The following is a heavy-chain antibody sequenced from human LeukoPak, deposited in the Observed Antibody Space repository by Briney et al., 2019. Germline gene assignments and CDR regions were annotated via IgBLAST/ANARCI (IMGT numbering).Heavy chain of an antibody. J-gene: IGHJ4*02. D-gene: IGHD6-6*01. CDR1: GDPISSYY. CDR2: IYYSGST. Sequence: SETLSLTCDVSGDPISSYYWSWIRQSPGKGLEWIGYIYYSGSTTYNPSLQSRVTISVDTSKNQFALRLSSVTAADTAVYYCARHPSIAAYFDYWGQGTLVTVSS. CDR3: ARHPSIAAYFDY. V-gene: IGHV4-59*08.